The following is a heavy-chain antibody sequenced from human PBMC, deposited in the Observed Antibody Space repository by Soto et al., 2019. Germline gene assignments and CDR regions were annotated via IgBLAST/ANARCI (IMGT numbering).Heavy chain of an antibody. J-gene: IGHJ4*02. CDR3: ARVRYSKLYYFDY. CDR2: IKQDGSEK. D-gene: IGHD6-13*01. Sequence: PGGSLRLSCAASGFTFSSYWMSWVRQAPGKGLEWVVNIKQDGSEKYYVDSVKGRFTISRDNAKNSLYLQMNSLRAEDTAVYYCARVRYSKLYYFDYWGQGTLVTVSS. CDR1: GFTFSSYW. V-gene: IGHV3-7*03.